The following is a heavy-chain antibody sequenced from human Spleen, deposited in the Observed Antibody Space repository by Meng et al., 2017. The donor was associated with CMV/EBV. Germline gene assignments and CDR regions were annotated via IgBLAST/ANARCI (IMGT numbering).Heavy chain of an antibody. D-gene: IGHD2-21*01. V-gene: IGHV1-2*02. Sequence: ASVKVSCKASGYTFTGYYMHWVRQAPGQGLEWMGWINPNRCDTTYAKKFQGRVTMTRDRSISTAYMELSRLRSDDTAVYYCARGGAYCGGDCYPRPWGQGTLVTVSS. CDR2: INPNRCDT. J-gene: IGHJ5*02. CDR1: GYTFTGYY. CDR3: ARGGAYCGGDCYPRP.